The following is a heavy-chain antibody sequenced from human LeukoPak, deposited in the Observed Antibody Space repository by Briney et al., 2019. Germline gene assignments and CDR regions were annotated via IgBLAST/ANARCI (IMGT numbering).Heavy chain of an antibody. CDR3: ARDIVAAGLFFDY. J-gene: IGHJ4*02. CDR2: ISFSGSTI. D-gene: IGHD6-13*01. V-gene: IGHV3-11*01. CDR1: GFTFSDYY. Sequence: GGSLRLSCATSGFTFSDYYMGWIRQAPGKGLEGVSYISFSGSTIYYADSVKGRFTISRDDAKNSLYLQMNSPRAEDTAVYYCARDIVAAGLFFDYWGQGTLVTVSS.